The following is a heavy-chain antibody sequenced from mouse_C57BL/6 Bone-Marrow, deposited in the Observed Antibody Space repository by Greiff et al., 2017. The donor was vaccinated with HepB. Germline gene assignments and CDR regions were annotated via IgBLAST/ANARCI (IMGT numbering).Heavy chain of an antibody. CDR3: ATYSNYFDD. J-gene: IGHJ2*01. V-gene: IGHV1-42*01. CDR1: GYSFTGYY. CDR2: INPSTGGT. D-gene: IGHD2-5*01. Sequence: VQLQQSGPELVKPGASVKISCKASGYSFTGYYMNWVKQSPEKSLEWIGEINPSTGGTTYNQKFKAKATLTVDKSSSTAYMQLKSLTSEDSAVYYCATYSNYFDDWGQGTTLTVSS.